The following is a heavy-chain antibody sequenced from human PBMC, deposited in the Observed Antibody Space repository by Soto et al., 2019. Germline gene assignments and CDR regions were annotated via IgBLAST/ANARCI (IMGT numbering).Heavy chain of an antibody. J-gene: IGHJ4*02. CDR1: GGSISGSY. CDR3: ARSVAVPGAPIDS. CDR2: VYYTGST. V-gene: IGHV4-59*01. D-gene: IGHD6-19*01. Sequence: TSETLSLTCSVSGGSISGSYWSWIRQSPGKGLEWLGYVYYTGSTNYSPSLRSRVSISVDTSKNEFSLRLSSVTAADTAVYFCARSVAVPGAPIDSWGQGTQVIAPQ.